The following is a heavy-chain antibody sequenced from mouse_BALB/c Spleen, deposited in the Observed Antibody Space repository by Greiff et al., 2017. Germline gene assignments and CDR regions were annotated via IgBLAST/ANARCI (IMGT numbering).Heavy chain of an antibody. CDR2: ISDGGSYT. CDR3: ARGPGTGYYAMDY. D-gene: IGHD4-1*01. J-gene: IGHJ4*01. Sequence: DVHLVESGGGLVKPGGSLKLSCAASGFTFSDYYMYWVRQTPEKRLEWVATISDGGSYTYYPDSVKGRFTISRDNAKNNLYLQMSSLKSEDTAMYYCARGPGTGYYAMDYWGQGTSVTVSS. CDR1: GFTFSDYY. V-gene: IGHV5-4*02.